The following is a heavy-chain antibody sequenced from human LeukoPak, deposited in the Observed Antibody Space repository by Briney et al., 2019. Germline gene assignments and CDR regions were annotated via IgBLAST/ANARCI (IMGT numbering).Heavy chain of an antibody. J-gene: IGHJ4*02. CDR1: GFSFSSSW. CDR3: ATDYGGGYFDY. CDR2: IKYDGSEK. V-gene: IGHV3-7*01. Sequence: GGSLRLSCTASGFSFSSSWMSWVRQAPGKGLEWVANIKYDGSEKYYVDSVKGRFTISRDNAKNSLYLQMDSLGAEDTAVYYCATDYGGGYFDYWGQGTLVTVSS. D-gene: IGHD4-23*01.